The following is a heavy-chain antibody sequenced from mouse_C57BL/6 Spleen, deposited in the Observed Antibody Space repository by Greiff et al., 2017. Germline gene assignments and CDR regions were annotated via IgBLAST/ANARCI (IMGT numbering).Heavy chain of an antibody. CDR2: IYPGSGNT. Sequence: QVHVKQSGAELVRPGASVKLSCKASGYTFTDYYINWVKQRPGQGLEWIARIYPGSGNTYYNEKFKGKATLTAEKSSSTAYMQLSSLTSEDSAVYFCAREGLRHYYAMDYWGQGTSVTVSS. J-gene: IGHJ4*01. V-gene: IGHV1-76*01. CDR1: GYTFTDYY. CDR3: AREGLRHYYAMDY. D-gene: IGHD2-4*01.